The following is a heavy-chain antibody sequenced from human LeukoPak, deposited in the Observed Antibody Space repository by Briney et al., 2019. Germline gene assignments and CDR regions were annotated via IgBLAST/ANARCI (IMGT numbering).Heavy chain of an antibody. Sequence: ASVKVSCKASGGTFSSYAISWVRQAPGQGLEWMGRIIPILGIANYAQKFQGRVTITADKSTSTAYMELSSQRSEDTAVYYCARALAYCGGDCYFYYYYYGMDVWGQGTTVTVSS. CDR2: IIPILGIA. CDR1: GGTFSSYA. V-gene: IGHV1-69*04. CDR3: ARALAYCGGDCYFYYYYYGMDV. D-gene: IGHD2-21*02. J-gene: IGHJ6*02.